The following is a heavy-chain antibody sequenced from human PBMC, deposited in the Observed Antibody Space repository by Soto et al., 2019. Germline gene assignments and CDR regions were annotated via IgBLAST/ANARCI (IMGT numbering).Heavy chain of an antibody. J-gene: IGHJ4*02. CDR3: ARSRGWRQQLVRTDY. CDR1: GGSFSGYY. CDR2: INHSGST. V-gene: IGHV4-34*01. D-gene: IGHD6-13*01. Sequence: SETLSLTCAVYGGSFSGYYWSWIRQPPGKGLEWIGEINHSGSTNYNPSLKSRVTISVDTSKNQFSLKLSSVTAEDTAVYYCARSRGWRQQLVRTDYWGQGTLVTVSS.